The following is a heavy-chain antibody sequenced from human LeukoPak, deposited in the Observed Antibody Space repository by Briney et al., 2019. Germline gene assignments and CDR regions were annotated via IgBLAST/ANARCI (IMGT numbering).Heavy chain of an antibody. V-gene: IGHV3-23*01. CDR1: GSIFSNYA. J-gene: IGHJ4*02. CDR3: AKEISSIAAAGIFPDY. D-gene: IGHD6-13*01. Sequence: GGPLSLSCAASGSIFSNYAMSWLRKAPGKGLEWVSAISGSGGSTYYADSVKGRFTISRDNSKNTLYLQMNSLRAEDTAVYYCAKEISSIAAAGIFPDYWGQGTLVTVSS. CDR2: ISGSGGST.